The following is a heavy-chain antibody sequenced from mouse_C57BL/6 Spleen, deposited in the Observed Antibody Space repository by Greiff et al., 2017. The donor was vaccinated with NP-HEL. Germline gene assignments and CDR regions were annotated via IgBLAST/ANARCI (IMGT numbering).Heavy chain of an antibody. J-gene: IGHJ4*01. CDR1: GYTFTDYY. V-gene: IGHV1-76*01. CDR2: IYPGSGNT. CDR3: SRAGDYYAMDY. Sequence: QVQLKESGAELVRPGASVKLSCKASGYTFTDYYINWVKQRPGQGLEWIARIYPGSGNTYYNEKFKGKATLTAEKSSSTAYMQLSSLTSEDSAVYFCSRAGDYYAMDYWGQGTSVTASS.